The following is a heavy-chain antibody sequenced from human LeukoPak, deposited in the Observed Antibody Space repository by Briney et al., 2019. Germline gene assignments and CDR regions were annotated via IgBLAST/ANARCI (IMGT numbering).Heavy chain of an antibody. CDR3: TRTMITEDY. CDR1: GVTVSGSY. CDR2: IYTSGDT. Sequence: GGSLRLSCAVSGVTVSGSYMSWVRQAPGKGLEWVSVIYTSGDTYYADSVKGRFTISRDNSKKTLYLRMNSVRIEDTALYYCTRTMITEDYWGQGTLVTVSS. J-gene: IGHJ4*02. D-gene: IGHD3-22*01. V-gene: IGHV3-53*05.